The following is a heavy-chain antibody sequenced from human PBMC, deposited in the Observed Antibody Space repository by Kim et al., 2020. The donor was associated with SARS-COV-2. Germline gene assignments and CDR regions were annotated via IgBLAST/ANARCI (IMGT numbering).Heavy chain of an antibody. J-gene: IGHJ6*02. V-gene: IGHV3-30*01. CDR3: ARWPDYSNYFRYYGMDV. D-gene: IGHD4-4*01. Sequence: VKGRFTISRDNSKNKVYLQMNSLRAEDTAVYYCARWPDYSNYFRYYGMDVWGQGTTVTVSS.